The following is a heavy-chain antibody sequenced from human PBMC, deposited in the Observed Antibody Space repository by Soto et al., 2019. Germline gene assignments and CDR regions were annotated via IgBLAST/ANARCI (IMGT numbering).Heavy chain of an antibody. V-gene: IGHV4-34*01. CDR3: ARGLAIAAAGPYYYYGMDV. CDR2: INHSGST. Sequence: PSETLSLTCAVYGGSFSGYYWSWIRQPPRKGLEWIGEINHSGSTNYNPSLKSRVTISVDTSKNQFSLKLSSVTAADTAVYYCARGLAIAAAGPYYYYGMDVWGQGPTVTVSS. D-gene: IGHD6-13*01. CDR1: GGSFSGYY. J-gene: IGHJ6*02.